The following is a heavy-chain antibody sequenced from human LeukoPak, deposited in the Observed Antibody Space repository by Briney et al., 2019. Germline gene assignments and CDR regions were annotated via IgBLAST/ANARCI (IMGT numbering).Heavy chain of an antibody. CDR1: GFTFSSSE. V-gene: IGHV3-48*03. CDR2: ISSSASTI. Sequence: GGSLRLSCAASGFTFSSSEMNWVRQAPGKGLEWVSYISSSASTIYYADSVKGRFTISRDNTKNSLYLQMNSLRAEDTAVYYCARDRSGWYADAFDIWGQGTMVTVSS. J-gene: IGHJ3*02. D-gene: IGHD6-19*01. CDR3: ARDRSGWYADAFDI.